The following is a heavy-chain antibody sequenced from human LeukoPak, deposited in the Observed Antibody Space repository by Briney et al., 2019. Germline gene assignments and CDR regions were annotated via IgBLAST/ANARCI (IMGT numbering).Heavy chain of an antibody. CDR1: GGSISSGDYY. CDR2: IYYSGST. J-gene: IGHJ4*02. V-gene: IGHV4-30-4*01. Sequence: SETLSLTCTVSGGSISSGDYYWSWIRQPPGKGLEWIGYIYYSGSTYYNPSLKSRVTISVDTSKNQFSLKLSSVTAADTAVYYCAREASTDPYYFDYWGQGTLVTVSS. CDR3: AREASTDPYYFDY. D-gene: IGHD1-26*01.